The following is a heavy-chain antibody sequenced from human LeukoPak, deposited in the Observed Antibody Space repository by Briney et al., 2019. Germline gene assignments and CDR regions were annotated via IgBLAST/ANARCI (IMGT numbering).Heavy chain of an antibody. CDR2: ISSSTTI. J-gene: IGHJ6*03. CDR1: GFTFSSYS. CDR3: ARDPYSGNYGNYYYYYMDV. Sequence: GGSLRLSCAASGFTFSSYSMMWVRQAPGKGLEWVSYISSSTTIHYADSVKGRFTISRDNAKNSLYLQMNSLGPEDTAVYYCARDPYSGNYGNYYYYYMDVWGKGTTVTISS. V-gene: IGHV3-48*04. D-gene: IGHD1-26*01.